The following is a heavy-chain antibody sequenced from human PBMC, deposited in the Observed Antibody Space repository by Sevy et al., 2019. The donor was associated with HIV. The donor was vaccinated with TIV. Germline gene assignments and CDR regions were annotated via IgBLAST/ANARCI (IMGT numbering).Heavy chain of an antibody. CDR2: ISYGGST. CDR3: ARRVAAAGQGNEYFQH. D-gene: IGHD6-13*01. J-gene: IGHJ1*01. CDR1: GGSITDKKYY. V-gene: IGHV4-39*01. Sequence: SETLSLTCTVSGGSITDKKYYWAWIRQPPGKGLEWIGSISYGGSTYYHPSLQSRVTLSVDTCKNQFSLSLSSVTAADTAKYYCARRVAAAGQGNEYFQHWGRGTLVTVSS.